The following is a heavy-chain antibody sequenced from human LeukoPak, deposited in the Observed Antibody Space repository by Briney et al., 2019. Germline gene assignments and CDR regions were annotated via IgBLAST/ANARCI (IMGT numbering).Heavy chain of an antibody. CDR2: INPDGNKK. J-gene: IGHJ4*02. CDR3: ARDLAYSRLDY. Sequence: GGSLRLSCEGSAFIFSGHWMNWVRQAPGKGLEWVASINPDGNKKYSADSVKGRFTISRDNAENSLYLQMNSLRVEDTAFYYCARDLAYSRLDYWGQGMLVTVPS. D-gene: IGHD5-18*01. CDR1: AFIFSGHW. V-gene: IGHV3-7*01.